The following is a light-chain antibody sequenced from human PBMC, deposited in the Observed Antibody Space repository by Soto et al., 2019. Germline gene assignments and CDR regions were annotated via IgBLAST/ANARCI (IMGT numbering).Light chain of an antibody. CDR3: QQYGSSPQT. CDR2: GAS. V-gene: IGKV3-20*01. Sequence: EIVLTQSPGTLSFSPGERATLSCRASQSVSSSYLAWYQQKPGQAPRLLIYGASSRATGIPDRFSGSGSGTDGTITISRLEPEDGEVYDGQQYGSSPQTFGPGTKVDIK. J-gene: IGKJ3*01. CDR1: QSVSSSY.